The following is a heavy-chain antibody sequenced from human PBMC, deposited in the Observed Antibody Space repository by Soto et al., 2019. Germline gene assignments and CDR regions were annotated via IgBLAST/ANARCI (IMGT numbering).Heavy chain of an antibody. J-gene: IGHJ4*02. CDR1: GYTFTSYG. Sequence: ASVKVSCKASGYTFTSYGISWVRQAPGQGLEWMGWISAYNGKTNYAQKLQGRVTMTTDTSTGTAYMELRSLRSDDTAVYYCARVVVVVPDTPSVFDYWGQGTLVTVSS. CDR3: ARVVVVVPDTPSVFDY. CDR2: ISAYNGKT. D-gene: IGHD2-2*01. V-gene: IGHV1-18*01.